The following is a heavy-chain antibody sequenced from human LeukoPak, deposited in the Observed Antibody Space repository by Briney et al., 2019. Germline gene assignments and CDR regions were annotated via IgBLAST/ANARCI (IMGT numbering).Heavy chain of an antibody. V-gene: IGHV4-34*01. CDR1: GGSFSGYY. CDR2: INHSGST. J-gene: IGHJ1*01. CDR3: ARETHGPFQH. Sequence: SETLSLTCAVYGGSFSGYYWSWIRQPPGKGLEWIGEINHSGSTNYNPSLKSRVTISVDTSKNQFSLKLSSVTAADTAVYYCARETHGPFQHWGQGTLVTVSS.